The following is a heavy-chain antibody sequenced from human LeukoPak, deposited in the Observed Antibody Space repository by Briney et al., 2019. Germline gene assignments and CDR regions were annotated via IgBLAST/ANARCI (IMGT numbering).Heavy chain of an antibody. CDR2: IKQDGSEK. D-gene: IGHD6-19*01. V-gene: IGHV3-7*03. CDR3: AREYSSGWYYFDY. J-gene: IGHJ4*02. Sequence: GGSLRLSCAASGFTFSSYWMSWVRQAPGKGLEWVANIKQDGSEKYYVDSVKGRFTISRDNAKNSLYLQMNSLRAEDTAVYYCAREYSSGWYYFDYWGQGTLVTVSS. CDR1: GFTFSSYW.